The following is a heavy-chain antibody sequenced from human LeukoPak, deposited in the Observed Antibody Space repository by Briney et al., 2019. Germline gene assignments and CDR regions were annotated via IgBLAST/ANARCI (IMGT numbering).Heavy chain of an antibody. D-gene: IGHD6-13*01. Sequence: GGSLRLSCAASGFTFSDFWMSWVRQAPGKGLEWVSEISGSGGSTSYADSVKGRFSISRDNSKNTLYVQMNSLRAEDTAVYYCAAAAGNNHPFEYWGQGTLVTVSS. CDR1: GFTFSDFW. CDR2: ISGSGGST. V-gene: IGHV3-23*01. CDR3: AAAAGNNHPFEY. J-gene: IGHJ4*02.